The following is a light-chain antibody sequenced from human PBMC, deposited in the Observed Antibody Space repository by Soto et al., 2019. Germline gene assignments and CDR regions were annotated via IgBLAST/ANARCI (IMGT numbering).Light chain of an antibody. Sequence: DIQMTQSPSSLSASVGDRVTITCQASQEISNYLNWYQQKAGKAPKLLIYDASNLETGVPSRFSRSGSGTDFTFTISSLQPEDIATYYCQQYDNIPRTFGQGTKVEIK. CDR3: QQYDNIPRT. V-gene: IGKV1-33*01. CDR1: QEISNY. CDR2: DAS. J-gene: IGKJ1*01.